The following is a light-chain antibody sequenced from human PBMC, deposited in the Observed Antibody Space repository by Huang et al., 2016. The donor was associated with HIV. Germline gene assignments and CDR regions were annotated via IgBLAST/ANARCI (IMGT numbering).Light chain of an antibody. V-gene: IGKV1-39*01. CDR1: QSISSY. J-gene: IGKJ4*02. CDR3: PQSYSTPRT. Sequence: DIQMTQSPSSLSASVGDRVTITCRASQSISSYLNWYQHKPGRAPKLLIYAASSMQSGGPYRFSGSGSGTDFTITISSLQPEDFATYCCPQSYSTPRTFGGGTWVEIK. CDR2: AAS.